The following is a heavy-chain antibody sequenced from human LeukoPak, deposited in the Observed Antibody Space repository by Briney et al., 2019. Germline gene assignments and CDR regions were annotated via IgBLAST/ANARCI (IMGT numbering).Heavy chain of an antibody. CDR1: GFTFSSYS. J-gene: IGHJ4*02. V-gene: IGHV3-21*01. CDR2: ISSSSSYI. CDR3: ARNIAAAGRRYFDY. Sequence: GGSLRPSCAASGFTFSSYSMNWVRQAPGKGLEWVSSISSSSSYIYYADSVKGRFTISRDNAKNSLYLQMNSLRAEDTAVYYCARNIAAAGRRYFDYWGQGTLVTVSS. D-gene: IGHD6-13*01.